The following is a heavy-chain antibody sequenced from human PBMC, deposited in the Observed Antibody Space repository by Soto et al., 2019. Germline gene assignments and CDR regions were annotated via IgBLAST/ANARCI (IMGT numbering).Heavy chain of an antibody. D-gene: IGHD3-3*01. Sequence: ASVKVSCKASGYTFTSYYMHWVRQAPGQGLEWMGIINPSGGSTSYAQKFQGRVTMTRDTSTSTVYMELSSLRSEDTAVYYCARELLGSYDFWSGLYGMDVWGQGSLVTLYS. CDR2: INPSGGST. CDR3: ARELLGSYDFWSGLYGMDV. CDR1: GYTFTSYY. J-gene: IGHJ6*02. V-gene: IGHV1-46*01.